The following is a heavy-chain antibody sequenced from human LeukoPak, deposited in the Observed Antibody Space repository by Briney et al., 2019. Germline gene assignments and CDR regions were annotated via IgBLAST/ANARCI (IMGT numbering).Heavy chain of an antibody. CDR2: IYYSGST. J-gene: IGHJ5*02. V-gene: IGHV4-59*08. D-gene: IGHD5-12*01. Sequence: SETLSLTCTVSGGSISSYYWSWIRQPPGKGLEWIGYIYYSGSTNYNPSLKSRVTISVDTSKNHFSLKLSSVTAADTAVYYCARLIQTCYDSGWFDPWGQGTLVTVSS. CDR3: ARLIQTCYDSGWFDP. CDR1: GGSISSYY.